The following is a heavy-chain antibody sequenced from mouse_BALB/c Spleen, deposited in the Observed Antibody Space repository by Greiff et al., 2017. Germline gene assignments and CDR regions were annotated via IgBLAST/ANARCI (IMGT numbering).Heavy chain of an antibody. Sequence: QFQLQQSGAELAKPGASVKMSCKASGYTFTSYWMHWVKQRHGQGLEWIGYINPSTGYTEYNQKFKDKATLTADKSSSTAYMQLSSLTSEDSAVYYCARAYYGRDYFDYWGQGTTLTVSS. V-gene: IGHV1-7*01. CDR3: ARAYYGRDYFDY. D-gene: IGHD1-1*01. CDR2: INPSTGYT. CDR1: GYTFTSYW. J-gene: IGHJ2*01.